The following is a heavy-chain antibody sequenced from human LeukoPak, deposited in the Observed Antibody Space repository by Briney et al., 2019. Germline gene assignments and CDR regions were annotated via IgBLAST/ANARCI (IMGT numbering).Heavy chain of an antibody. CDR3: AKKVIVVVIPYYFDY. D-gene: IGHD3-22*01. CDR1: GFTFSSYA. CDR2: ISGSGGST. J-gene: IGHJ4*02. V-gene: IGHV3-23*01. Sequence: PGGSLRLSCAASGFTFSSYAMSWVRQAPGKGLEWVSAISGSGGSTYYADSVKGRFTIYRDNSKNTLYLQMNSLRAEDTAVYYCAKKVIVVVIPYYFDYWGQGTLVTVSS.